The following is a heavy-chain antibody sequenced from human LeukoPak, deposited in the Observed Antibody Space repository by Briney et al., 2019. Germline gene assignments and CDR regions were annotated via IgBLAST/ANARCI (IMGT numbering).Heavy chain of an antibody. CDR2: MNPNSGNT. CDR3: ARLEVLRYFDWLLSVPADYYYYMDV. V-gene: IGHV1-8*01. Sequence: ASVKVSCKASGYTFTSYDINWVRQATGQGLEWMGRMNPNSGNTGYAQKFQGRVTMTRNTSISTAYMELSSLRSEDTAVYYCARLEVLRYFDWLLSVPADYYYYMDVWGKGTTVTVSS. CDR1: GYTFTSYD. D-gene: IGHD3-9*01. J-gene: IGHJ6*03.